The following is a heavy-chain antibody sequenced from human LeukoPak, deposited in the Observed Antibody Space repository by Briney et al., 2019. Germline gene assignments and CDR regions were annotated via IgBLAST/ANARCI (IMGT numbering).Heavy chain of an antibody. J-gene: IGHJ5*02. CDR3: ARGDYYGSPKVVAA. V-gene: IGHV1-2*02. Sequence: ASVKVSCKASGYTFTDYYINWVRQAPGQGLEWIGWINPNSGDTNHAQKFQDRVTMTRDTSISTAYIELNLLRSDDTAVFYCARGDYYGSPKVVAAWGQGTLVTVSS. CDR1: GYTFTDYY. D-gene: IGHD3-10*01. CDR2: INPNSGDT.